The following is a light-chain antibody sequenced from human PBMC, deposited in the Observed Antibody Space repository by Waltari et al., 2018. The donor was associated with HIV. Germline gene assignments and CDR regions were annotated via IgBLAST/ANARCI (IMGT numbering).Light chain of an antibody. Sequence: QSALTQPASVSGSPGPSISISCRGTSSDVGASDYVSWYHQHPGEAPTLILYEVKKRPSGISNRFSGSKSGNTASLTISGLQVEDEAHYYCSSYSASGTLVLFGGGTRLTVL. J-gene: IGLJ2*01. CDR2: EVK. V-gene: IGLV2-14*01. CDR1: SSDVGASDY. CDR3: SSYSASGTLVL.